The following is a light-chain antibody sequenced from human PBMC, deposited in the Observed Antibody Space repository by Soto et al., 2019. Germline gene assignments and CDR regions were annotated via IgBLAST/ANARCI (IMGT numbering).Light chain of an antibody. V-gene: IGLV1-44*01. Sequence: QAVVTQPPSASGPPGQRVTISCSGSSSNIGSNSVNWYRQLPGTAPKLLIYRNNQRPSGVPDRFSGSKSGTSASLAISGLQSEDEADYYCAAWDDSLDGGVFGGGTKLTVL. CDR3: AAWDDSLDGGV. CDR1: SSNIGSNS. J-gene: IGLJ3*02. CDR2: RNN.